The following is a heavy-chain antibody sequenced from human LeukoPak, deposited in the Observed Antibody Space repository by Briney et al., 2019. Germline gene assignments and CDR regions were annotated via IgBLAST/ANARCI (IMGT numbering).Heavy chain of an antibody. J-gene: IGHJ4*02. CDR3: ARVHRTGYYDFWSGYYTGLNFDY. D-gene: IGHD3-3*01. CDR2: IYYSGST. Sequence: SETLSLTCTVSGGSISSYYWSWIRQPPGKGLEWIGYIYYSGSTNYNPSLKSRVTISVDTSKNQFSLKLSSVTVADTAVYYCARVHRTGYYDFWSGYYTGLNFDYWGQGTLVTVSS. CDR1: GGSISSYY. V-gene: IGHV4-59*01.